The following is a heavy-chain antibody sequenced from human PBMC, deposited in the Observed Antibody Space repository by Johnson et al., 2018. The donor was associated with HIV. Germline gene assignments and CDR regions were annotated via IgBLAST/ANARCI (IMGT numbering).Heavy chain of an antibody. V-gene: IGHV3-30-3*01. D-gene: IGHD4-23*01. CDR3: AKDLAPYRTVVKSRDAFDI. Sequence: QVQLVESGGGVVQPGRSLRLSCTASGFTLSSYAIHWVRQAPGKGLEWVAVILYDGSNEYYADSVKGRFTISRDNSKNTLYLQMNSLRAEDTAGYYCAKDLAPYRTVVKSRDAFDIWGQGTMVTVSS. CDR1: GFTLSSYA. CDR2: ILYDGSNE. J-gene: IGHJ3*02.